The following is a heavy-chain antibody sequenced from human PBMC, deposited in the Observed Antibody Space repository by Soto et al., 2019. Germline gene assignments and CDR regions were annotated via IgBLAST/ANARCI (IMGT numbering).Heavy chain of an antibody. V-gene: IGHV3-9*01. Sequence: EVQLVESGGGLVQPGRSLRLSCAASGFTFDDYAMHWVRQAPGKGLEWVSGISWNSGSIGYADSVKGRFTISRDNAKNSLYLQMNSLRAEDTALYYCAKDISPLGEWTSFDYWGQGTLVTVSS. CDR3: AKDISPLGEWTSFDY. CDR1: GFTFDDYA. CDR2: ISWNSGSI. D-gene: IGHD3-10*01. J-gene: IGHJ4*02.